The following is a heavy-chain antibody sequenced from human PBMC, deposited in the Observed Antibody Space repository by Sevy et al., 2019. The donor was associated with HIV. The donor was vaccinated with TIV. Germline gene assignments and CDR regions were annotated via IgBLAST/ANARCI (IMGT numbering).Heavy chain of an antibody. Sequence: ASVKVSCKASGYTFTNYGISWVRQAPGQGLEWMGWINVYNGDTVYVQKVQGRVTVTTDTSTSTAYMELRSLRSDDTAVYYCARGLYSSSWEAWFDPWGQGTLVTVSS. D-gene: IGHD6-13*01. CDR3: ARGLYSSSWEAWFDP. J-gene: IGHJ5*02. CDR2: INVYNGDT. CDR1: GYTFTNYG. V-gene: IGHV1-18*04.